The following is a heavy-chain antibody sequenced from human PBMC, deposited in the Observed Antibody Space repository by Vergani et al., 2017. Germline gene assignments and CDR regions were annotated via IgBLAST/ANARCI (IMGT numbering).Heavy chain of an antibody. CDR1: GLTVSRNY. D-gene: IGHD5-12*01. J-gene: IGHJ6*02. CDR2: IYSGGST. Sequence: EVQLVESGGGLVQPGGSLRLSCPASGLTVSRNYMTWVRQAPGKGLEWVSVIYSGGSTYYADSVKGRFTISRHNSKNTLYLQMNSLRAEDTAVYYCARDRVDIVATTTYYYYYYGMDVWGQGTTVTVSS. V-gene: IGHV3-53*04. CDR3: ARDRVDIVATTTYYYYYYGMDV.